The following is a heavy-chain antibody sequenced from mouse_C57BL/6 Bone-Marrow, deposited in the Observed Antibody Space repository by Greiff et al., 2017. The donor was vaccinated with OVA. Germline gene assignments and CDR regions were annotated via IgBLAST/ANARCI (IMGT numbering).Heavy chain of an antibody. CDR3: AREGGMGLYSFDY. V-gene: IGHV1-82*01. CDR1: GYSFSSSW. CDR2: IYPGDGDT. D-gene: IGHD2-10*02. J-gene: IGHJ2*01. Sequence: QVQLQQSGPELVKPGASVKISCKASGYSFSSSWMNWVKQRPGKGLEWIGRIYPGDGDTNYNGKFKGKATLTADKSSSTAYMQLSSLTSEDSAVYFCAREGGMGLYSFDYWGQGTTLTVSS.